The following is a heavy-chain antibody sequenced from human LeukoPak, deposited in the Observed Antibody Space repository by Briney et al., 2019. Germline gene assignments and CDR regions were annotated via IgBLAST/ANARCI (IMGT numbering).Heavy chain of an antibody. J-gene: IGHJ4*02. CDR2: IWYDGSNK. CDR3: ARSKAAAGMPPGY. V-gene: IGHV3-33*08. Sequence: GGSLRLSCAASGFTFSSYAMHWVRQAPGKGLEWVAVIWYDGSNKYYADSVKGRFTISRDNSKNTLYLQMNSLRAEDTAVYYCARSKAAAGMPPGYWGQGTLVTVSS. D-gene: IGHD6-13*01. CDR1: GFTFSSYA.